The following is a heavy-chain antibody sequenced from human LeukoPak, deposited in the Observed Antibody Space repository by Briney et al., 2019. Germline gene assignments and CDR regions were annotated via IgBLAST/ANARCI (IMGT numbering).Heavy chain of an antibody. Sequence: GSLRLSCAASGFTFSDYYMSWIRQAPGKGLEWLSYINGSGSIIFYADSVKGRFTISRDNAKNSLSLQMNSLRAEDTAVYYCGRDFGLSGTKRSFDLWGQGTMVTVSS. CDR3: GRDFGLSGTKRSFDL. D-gene: IGHD1-26*01. CDR2: INGSGSII. V-gene: IGHV3-11*01. CDR1: GFTFSDYY. J-gene: IGHJ3*01.